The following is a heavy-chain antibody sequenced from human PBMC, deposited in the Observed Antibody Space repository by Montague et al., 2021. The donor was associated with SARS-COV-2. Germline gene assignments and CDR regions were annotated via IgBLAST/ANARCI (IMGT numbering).Heavy chain of an antibody. CDR2: ISCNSGSI. Sequence: SLRLSCAASGFTFDDYAMHWVRQAPGKGLEWVSGISCNSGSIGYADSVKGRFTISRDNAKNSLYLQMNSLRAEDTALYYCAKLGSYTAYGGQGTRVTVSS. J-gene: IGHJ4*02. V-gene: IGHV3-9*01. D-gene: IGHD2-2*02. CDR1: GFTFDDYA. CDR3: AKLGSYTAY.